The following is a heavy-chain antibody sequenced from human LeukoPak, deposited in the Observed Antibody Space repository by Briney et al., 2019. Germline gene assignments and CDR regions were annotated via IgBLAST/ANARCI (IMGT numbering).Heavy chain of an antibody. Sequence: GASVKVSCKASGYTFTGYYMHWVRQAPGQGLEWMGWINPNSGGTNYAQKFQGRVTMTRDTSISTAYTELSRLRSDDTAVYYCARVSNIVVVPAFDYWGQGTLVTVSS. CDR2: INPNSGGT. J-gene: IGHJ4*02. V-gene: IGHV1-2*02. D-gene: IGHD2-2*01. CDR3: ARVSNIVVVPAFDY. CDR1: GYTFTGYY.